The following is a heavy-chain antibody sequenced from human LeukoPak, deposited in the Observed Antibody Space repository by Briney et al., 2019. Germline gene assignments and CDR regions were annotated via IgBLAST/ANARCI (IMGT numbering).Heavy chain of an antibody. CDR2: IYTSGST. D-gene: IGHD3-3*01. Sequence: SETLSLTCTVSGGSISSGSYYWSWIRQPAGKGLEWIGRIYTSGSTNYNPSLKSRVTISVDTSKNQFSLKLSSVTAADTAVYYCARVRDFWSGYSNAFDIWGQGTMVTVSS. V-gene: IGHV4-61*02. J-gene: IGHJ3*02. CDR1: GGSISSGSYY. CDR3: ARVRDFWSGYSNAFDI.